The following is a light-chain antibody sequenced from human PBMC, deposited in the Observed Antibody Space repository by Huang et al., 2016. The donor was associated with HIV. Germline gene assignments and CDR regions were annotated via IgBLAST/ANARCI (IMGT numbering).Light chain of an antibody. CDR3: QQYYITPYS. Sequence: DIQMTQSPSSLSASVGARVTITCRATKGISNSLAWYQQKPGKAPTLLLSAATRWESGVPSRFGGSVSATEYTLTINSLQPEDFATYHCQQYYITPYSFGQGTKLEIK. V-gene: IGKV1-NL1*01. CDR1: KGISNS. J-gene: IGKJ2*01. CDR2: AAT.